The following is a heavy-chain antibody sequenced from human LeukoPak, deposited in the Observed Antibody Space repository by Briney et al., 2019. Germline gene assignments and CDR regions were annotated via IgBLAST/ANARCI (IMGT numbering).Heavy chain of an antibody. D-gene: IGHD4/OR15-4a*01. CDR3: AIGANPGALDI. CDR1: GYTFTGYY. Sequence: ASVKVSCKASGYTFTGYYMHWVRQAPGQGLEWMGWINPNSGGTHYAQRFQGRVTMTGDTSISTAYMELSRLRSDDTAVYYCAIGANPGALDIWGQGTMVTVSS. J-gene: IGHJ3*02. V-gene: IGHV1-2*02. CDR2: INPNSGGT.